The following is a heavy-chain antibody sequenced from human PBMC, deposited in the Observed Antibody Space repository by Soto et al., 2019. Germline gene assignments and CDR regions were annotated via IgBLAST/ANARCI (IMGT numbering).Heavy chain of an antibody. Sequence: PSETLSLTCSVSGDSVRSGDYHWSWIWQPPGKGLEWIGYISSSGSTKYNPSFKGRVSISMDTSKNQFSLRLDSVTTADTAVYYCARGRYSAGWFDFWGHGTLVTVSS. J-gene: IGHJ5*01. CDR3: ARGRYSAGWFDF. CDR1: GDSVRSGDYH. CDR2: ISSSGST. V-gene: IGHV4-61*08. D-gene: IGHD4-4*01.